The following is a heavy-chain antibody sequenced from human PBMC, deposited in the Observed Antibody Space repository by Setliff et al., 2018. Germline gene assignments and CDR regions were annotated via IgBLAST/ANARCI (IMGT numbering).Heavy chain of an antibody. CDR2: ISYSGIT. CDR3: VREGYSEYFQD. CDR1: GASVSSHY. J-gene: IGHJ1*01. V-gene: IGHV4-59*02. Sequence: PSETLSLTCNVSGASVSSHYWDWIRRPPGKGLEWIGFISYSGITTYNVSLKSRVSISVDTSKNQLSLTLSSVTAADTAVYYCVREGYSEYFQDWGRGTLVTVSS. D-gene: IGHD1-1*01.